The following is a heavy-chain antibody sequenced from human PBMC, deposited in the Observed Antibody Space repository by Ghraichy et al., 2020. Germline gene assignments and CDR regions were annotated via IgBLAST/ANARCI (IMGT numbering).Heavy chain of an antibody. CDR3: ARALRYCTIGVCYTDADAFDI. J-gene: IGHJ3*02. D-gene: IGHD2-8*01. Sequence: SETLSLTCTVSGGSISSYYWSWIRQPPGKGLEWIGYIYYSGSTNYNPSLKSRVTISVDTSKNQFSLKLSSVTAADTAVYYCARALRYCTIGVCYTDADAFDIWGQGTMVTVSS. CDR2: IYYSGST. CDR1: GGSISSYY. V-gene: IGHV4-59*01.